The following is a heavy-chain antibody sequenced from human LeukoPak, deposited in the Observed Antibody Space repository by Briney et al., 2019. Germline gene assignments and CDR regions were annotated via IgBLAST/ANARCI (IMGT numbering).Heavy chain of an antibody. CDR1: GFTFSTYY. Sequence: RGSLRLSCAASGFTFSTYYMSWVRQAPGKGLEWVSGIYGGGNSYYADSVTGRFTISRDNSRNTLHLQMNSLRGEDTAVYYCARELTVGATIDYWGQGTLVTVSS. CDR2: IYGGGNS. CDR3: ARELTVGATIDY. D-gene: IGHD1-26*01. J-gene: IGHJ4*02. V-gene: IGHV3-66*02.